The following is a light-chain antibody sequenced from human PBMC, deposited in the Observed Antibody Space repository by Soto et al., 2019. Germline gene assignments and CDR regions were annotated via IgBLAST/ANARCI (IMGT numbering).Light chain of an antibody. CDR2: GAS. Sequence: EIVLTQSPGTLSLSPGERATLSCRASQSVTSNYLAWYQQKPGQAPRLLIFGASIRDTGIPDRISGSGSGTDFALTISRLEPEDLEVYHCQPYGSSPTTFGQGTKVDIK. J-gene: IGKJ1*01. V-gene: IGKV3-20*01. CDR3: QPYGSSPTT. CDR1: QSVTSNY.